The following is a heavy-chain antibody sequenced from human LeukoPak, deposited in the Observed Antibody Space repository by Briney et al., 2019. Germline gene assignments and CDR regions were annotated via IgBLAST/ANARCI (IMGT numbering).Heavy chain of an antibody. V-gene: IGHV3-30*18. D-gene: IGHD4-17*01. CDR1: GFTFSSYG. J-gene: IGHJ4*02. CDR2: ISYDGSNK. Sequence: PGRSLRLSCAASGFTFSSYGMHWVRQAPGKGLEWVAVISYDGSNKYYADSVKGRFTISRDSSKNTLYLLMDTLRAEDTAVYYCAKDWGNGDFFLDYWGQGTQVTVSS. CDR3: AKDWGNGDFFLDY.